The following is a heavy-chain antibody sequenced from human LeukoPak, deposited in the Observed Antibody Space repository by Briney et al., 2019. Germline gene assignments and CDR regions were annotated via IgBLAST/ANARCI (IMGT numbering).Heavy chain of an antibody. CDR3: AKVMSGWYLGYYFDY. CDR1: GFTFSSYA. V-gene: IGHV3-23*01. CDR2: ISGSGGST. Sequence: PGGSLRLSCAASGFTFSSYAMSWVRQAPGKGLEWVSAISGSGGSTYYADSVKGRFTISRDNSKNTLYLQMNSLRAEDTAVYYCAKVMSGWYLGYYFDYWGQGTLVTVSS. D-gene: IGHD6-19*01. J-gene: IGHJ4*02.